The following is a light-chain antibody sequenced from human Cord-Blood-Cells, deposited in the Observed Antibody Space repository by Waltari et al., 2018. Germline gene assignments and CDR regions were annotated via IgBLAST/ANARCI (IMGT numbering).Light chain of an antibody. CDR3: CSYAGSSTL. V-gene: IGLV2-23*01. CDR1: SSDVGRYNL. Sequence: QSALTQPASVSGSPGQSITISCTGTSSDVGRYNLVSWYQQHQGKAPNLMIYEGSKRPSGVSNRFSGSKSGNTASLTISGLQAEDEADYYCCSYAGSSTLFGGGTKLTVL. J-gene: IGLJ3*02. CDR2: EGS.